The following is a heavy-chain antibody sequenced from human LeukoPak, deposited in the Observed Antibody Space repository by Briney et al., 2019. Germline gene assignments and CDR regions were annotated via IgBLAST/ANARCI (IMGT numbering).Heavy chain of an antibody. D-gene: IGHD1-26*01. J-gene: IGHJ4*02. Sequence: GGSLRLSCAVSGFTFSTYWMSWVRQAPGKGLEWVANIKQDGSQKYYVDSVKGRFTISRDNAKNSLYLQVNSLRVEDTAVYYCARGGGATDQWGQGTLVTVSS. CDR1: GFTFSTYW. CDR3: ARGGGATDQ. CDR2: IKQDGSQK. V-gene: IGHV3-7*04.